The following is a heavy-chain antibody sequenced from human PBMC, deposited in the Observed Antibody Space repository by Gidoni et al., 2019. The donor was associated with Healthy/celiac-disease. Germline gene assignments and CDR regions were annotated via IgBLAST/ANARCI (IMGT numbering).Heavy chain of an antibody. CDR3: ARDSGSYSYYYYGMDV. Sequence: QVQLVHSGAEVKKPGSSVKVSCKASGGTFSSYTISWVRQAPGQWLEWMGRIIPILGIANYAQKFQGRVTITADKSTSTAYMELSSLRSEDTAVYYCARDSGSYSYYYYGMDVWGQGTTVTVS. J-gene: IGHJ6*02. CDR2: IIPILGIA. V-gene: IGHV1-69*04. CDR1: GGTFSSYT. D-gene: IGHD1-26*01.